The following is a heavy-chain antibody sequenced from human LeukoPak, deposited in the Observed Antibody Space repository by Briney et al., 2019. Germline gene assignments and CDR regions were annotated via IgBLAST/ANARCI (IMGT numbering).Heavy chain of an antibody. CDR2: ISGSGGST. Sequence: PGGSLRLFCAASGCTFSSYAMSWVRQAPGKGLEWVSAISGSGGSTYYADSVRGRFTISRDNSKNTLYLQMNSLRAEDTAVYYCAKAKVAGAPLYYYYMDVWGKGTTVTVSS. D-gene: IGHD7-27*01. J-gene: IGHJ6*03. CDR3: AKAKVAGAPLYYYYMDV. V-gene: IGHV3-23*01. CDR1: GCTFSSYA.